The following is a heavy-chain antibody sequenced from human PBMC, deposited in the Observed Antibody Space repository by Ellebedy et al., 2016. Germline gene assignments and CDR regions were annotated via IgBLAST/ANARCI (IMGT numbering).Heavy chain of an antibody. CDR1: GDSISSFSDY. V-gene: IGHV4-39*01. Sequence: SETLSLTCSVAGDSISSFSDYWGWVRQPPGKGLEWIGLISSTGNIFHNLSLKSRVPISVDTSQNQFPLKLSSVTAADTAVYYCARPVGSASSFWFDPWGQGTLVTVSS. J-gene: IGHJ5*02. CDR3: ARPVGSASSFWFDP. CDR2: ISSTGNI. D-gene: IGHD1-26*01.